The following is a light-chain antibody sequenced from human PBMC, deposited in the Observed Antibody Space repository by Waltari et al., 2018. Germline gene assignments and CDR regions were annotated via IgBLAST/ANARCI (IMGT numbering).Light chain of an antibody. CDR3: QQYDSLPT. CDR2: GVS. V-gene: IGKV3-20*01. J-gene: IGKJ2*01. Sequence: EIVLTQSPGTLSLSPGERATLSCRASQEISSNYLAWYQHRAGQAPRLLIYGVSTRATGIPDRISGSGSGTDYTLTISRLEPEDFAVYYCQQYDSLPTFGKGTKLEIK. CDR1: QEISSNY.